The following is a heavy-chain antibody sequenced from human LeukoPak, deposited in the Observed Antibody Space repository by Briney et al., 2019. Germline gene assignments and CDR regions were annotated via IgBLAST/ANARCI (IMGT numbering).Heavy chain of an antibody. CDR1: GFTFSSYS. CDR3: ARNMGLRASTVTRSDY. D-gene: IGHD4-17*01. V-gene: IGHV3-21*01. CDR2: ISSSSSYI. J-gene: IGHJ4*02. Sequence: GGSLRLSCAASGFTFSSYSMNWVRQAPGKGLEWVSSISSSSSYIYYADSVKGRFTISRDNAENSLYLQMNSLRAEDTAVYYCARNMGLRASTVTRSDYWGQGTLVTVSS.